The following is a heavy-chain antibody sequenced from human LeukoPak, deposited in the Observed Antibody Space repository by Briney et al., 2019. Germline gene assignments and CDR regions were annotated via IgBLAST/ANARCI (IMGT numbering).Heavy chain of an antibody. CDR2: ISGSGGST. V-gene: IGHV3-23*01. J-gene: IGHJ6*03. CDR3: AKDAELAAPSLNYYYYMDV. Sequence: GGSLRLSCAASGFTFSSYAMSWVRQAPGKGLEWVSAISGSGGSTYYADSVKGRFTISRDNSKNTLYLQMNSLRAEDTAVYYCAKDAELAAPSLNYYYYMDVWGKGTTVTVSS. CDR1: GFTFSSYA. D-gene: IGHD6-6*01.